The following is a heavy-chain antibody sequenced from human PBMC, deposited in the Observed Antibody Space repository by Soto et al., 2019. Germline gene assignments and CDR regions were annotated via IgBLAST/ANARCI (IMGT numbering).Heavy chain of an antibody. CDR3: AKEAHGGYCSGGSCYWGSDY. Sequence: EVQLLESGGGLAQPGGSLRLSCAASGFTFSSYAMSWVRQAPGKGLEWVSAISGSGGSTYYADSVKGRFTISRDNSKNTLYLQMNSLRAEDTAVYYCAKEAHGGYCSGGSCYWGSDYWGQGTLVTVSS. CDR1: GFTFSSYA. D-gene: IGHD2-15*01. CDR2: ISGSGGST. V-gene: IGHV3-23*01. J-gene: IGHJ4*02.